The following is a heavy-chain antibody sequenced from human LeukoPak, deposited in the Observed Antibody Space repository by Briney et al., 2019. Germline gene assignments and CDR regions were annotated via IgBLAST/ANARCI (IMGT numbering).Heavy chain of an antibody. Sequence: PGGSLRLSCAASGFTFSTYGMHWVRQAPGKGLEWVAVIWYDGSKKYYADSVKGRFTISRDNSKNTLYLKMNSLRAEDTAVYYCAKEGAAAFDYWGQGTLVTVSS. CDR2: IWYDGSKK. CDR3: AKEGAAAFDY. J-gene: IGHJ4*02. V-gene: IGHV3-33*06. D-gene: IGHD6-13*01. CDR1: GFTFSTYG.